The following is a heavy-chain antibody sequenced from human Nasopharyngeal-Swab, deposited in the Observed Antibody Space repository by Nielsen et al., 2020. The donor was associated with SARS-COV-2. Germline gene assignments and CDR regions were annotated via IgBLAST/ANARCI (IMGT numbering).Heavy chain of an antibody. CDR1: GFTFSNYS. V-gene: IGHV3-21*01. Sequence: GESLKISCAASGFTFSNYSMNWVRQAPGKGPEWVSSISSSSSYIYYADSVKGRFTISRDNAKNSLYLQMNSLRAEDTAVYYCARGCVLAGPKCYYSGMDVWGQGTTVTVSS. D-gene: IGHD3-3*01. CDR3: ARGCVLAGPKCYYSGMDV. CDR2: ISSSSSYI. J-gene: IGHJ6*02.